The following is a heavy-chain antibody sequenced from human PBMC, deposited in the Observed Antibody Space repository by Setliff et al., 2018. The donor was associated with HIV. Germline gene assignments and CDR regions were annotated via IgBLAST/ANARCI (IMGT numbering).Heavy chain of an antibody. Sequence: PSETLSLTCTVSGGSISSSSYCWGWIRQPPGKGLEWIGSLYYTGSTYYNPSLTSRVTISVDASKNQFSLKLSSMTAADMAVYYCARSKTFYDFWGGYYTHGAFKIWGLGTMVTVSS. CDR2: LYYTGST. J-gene: IGHJ3*02. CDR1: GGSISSSSYC. V-gene: IGHV4-39*01. D-gene: IGHD3-3*01. CDR3: ARSKTFYDFWGGYYTHGAFKI.